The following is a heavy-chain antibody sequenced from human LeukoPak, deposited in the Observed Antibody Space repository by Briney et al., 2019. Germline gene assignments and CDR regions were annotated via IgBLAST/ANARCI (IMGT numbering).Heavy chain of an antibody. CDR3: AKFAKTSHCCHFDY. Sequence: GGSLRLSCSASGFSITSADVSWVRQAPGTGLEWVSAISGSGGSTYYADSVKGRFTISRDNSKNTLYLQMNSLRAEDTAVYYCAKFAKTSHCCHFDYWGQGTLVTVSS. J-gene: IGHJ4*02. V-gene: IGHV3-23*01. CDR1: GFSITSAD. CDR2: ISGSGGST. D-gene: IGHD2-2*01.